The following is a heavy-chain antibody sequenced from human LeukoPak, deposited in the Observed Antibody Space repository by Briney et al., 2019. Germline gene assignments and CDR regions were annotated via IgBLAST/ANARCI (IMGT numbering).Heavy chain of an antibody. CDR3: ARGNILTGYNL. CDR2: IGTAGDT. Sequence: GGSLRLSCAASGFTFSSYDMHWVRQPTGKGLEWVSAIGTAGDTYYPGSVKGRFTISRENAKNSLYLQMNSLRAGDTAVYYCARGNILTGYNLWGQGTLVTVSS. CDR1: GFTFSSYD. V-gene: IGHV3-13*01. J-gene: IGHJ5*02. D-gene: IGHD3-9*01.